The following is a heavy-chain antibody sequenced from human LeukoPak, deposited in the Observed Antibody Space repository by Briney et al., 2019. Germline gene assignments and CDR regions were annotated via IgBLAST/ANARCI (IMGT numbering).Heavy chain of an antibody. Sequence: PGGSLRLSCAAPGFTFSTYWMSWVRQPPGKGLEWVANIKHDGSEKYFVDSVKDRFTISRDNAKNSLYLQMNSLRAEDTAVYYCARVGTAEGTLEDYWGQGTLVTVSS. CDR1: GFTFSTYW. CDR2: IKHDGSEK. CDR3: ARVGTAEGTLEDY. J-gene: IGHJ4*02. D-gene: IGHD6-13*01. V-gene: IGHV3-7*01.